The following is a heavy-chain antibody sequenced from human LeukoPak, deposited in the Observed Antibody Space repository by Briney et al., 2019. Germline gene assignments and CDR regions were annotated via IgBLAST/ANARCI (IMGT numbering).Heavy chain of an antibody. CDR1: GGSISSYY. CDR3: ARAKKLIAAAGTGNYYYYGMDV. V-gene: IGHV4-34*01. Sequence: PSETLSLTCTVSGGSISSYYWSWIRQPPGKGLEWIGEINHSGSTNYNPSLKSRVTISVDTSKNQFSLKLSSVTAADTAVYYCARAKKLIAAAGTGNYYYYGMDVWGQGTTVTVSS. J-gene: IGHJ6*02. CDR2: INHSGST. D-gene: IGHD6-13*01.